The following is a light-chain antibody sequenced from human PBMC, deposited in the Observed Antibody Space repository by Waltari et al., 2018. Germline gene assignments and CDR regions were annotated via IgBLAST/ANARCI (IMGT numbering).Light chain of an antibody. J-gene: IGKJ3*01. CDR1: QSISSS. CDR2: AAS. CDR3: HQSYSTPKT. Sequence: DIQMTQSPSSLSASVGDRVTIPCRASQSISSSLNWYQQKPGKAPKLLIYAASSLETGVPSRLSCSGSGTDFTLTISSLQPEDYATYYCHQSYSTPKTFGPGTEVDIK. V-gene: IGKV1-39*01.